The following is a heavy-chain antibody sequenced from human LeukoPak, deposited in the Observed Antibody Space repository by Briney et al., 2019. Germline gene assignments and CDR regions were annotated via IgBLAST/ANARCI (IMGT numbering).Heavy chain of an antibody. CDR2: INPSGGST. Sequence: ASVKVSCKTSGYSFTGYYMHWVRQAPGQGLEWMGIINPSGGSTSYAQKFQGRVTMTREMSTSTVYMELSSLRSEDTAVYYCARTVAGKSAFDIWGQGTMVTVSS. V-gene: IGHV1-46*01. D-gene: IGHD6-19*01. J-gene: IGHJ3*02. CDR3: ARTVAGKSAFDI. CDR1: GYSFTGYY.